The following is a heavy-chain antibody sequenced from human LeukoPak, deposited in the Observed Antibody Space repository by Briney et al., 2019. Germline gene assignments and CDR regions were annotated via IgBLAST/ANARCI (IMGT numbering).Heavy chain of an antibody. CDR2: ISVYNGNT. J-gene: IGHJ5*02. V-gene: IGHV1-18*01. Sequence: ASVKVSCKASGYIFINYGITWVRQAPGQGLEWMGWISVYNGNTDYAQKLQGRVTMTTDTSTSTAYMELRSLRSDDTAVYYCARGYYSYYDFWSGYPSWFDPWGQGTLVTVSS. CDR3: ARGYYSYYDFWSGYPSWFDP. D-gene: IGHD3-3*01. CDR1: GYIFINYG.